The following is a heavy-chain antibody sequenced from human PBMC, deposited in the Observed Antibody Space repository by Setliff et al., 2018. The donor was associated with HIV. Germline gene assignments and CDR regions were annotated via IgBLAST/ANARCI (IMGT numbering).Heavy chain of an antibody. J-gene: IGHJ6*03. D-gene: IGHD1-1*01. CDR2: FDPADGEA. CDR1: GNTLTELS. Sequence: ASVKVSCKVSGNTLTELSMHWVRQTPGKGLEWLGSFDPADGEAVYTDKLQGRVTMTEDTSVDTAYMELSSLRSEDTAVYYCATGPLERPAGAYYMDVWGTGTTVTVSS. CDR3: ATGPLERPAGAYYMDV. V-gene: IGHV1-24*01.